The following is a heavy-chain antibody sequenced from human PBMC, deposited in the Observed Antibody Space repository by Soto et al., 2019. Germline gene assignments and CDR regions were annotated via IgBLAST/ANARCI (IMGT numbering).Heavy chain of an antibody. V-gene: IGHV4-31*03. Sequence: QVQLQESGPGLVKASQTLSLICSVSGESISSGGYYWSWIRHHPGKGLEWIGYIYDSESAYYIPSLKRRVTISMDTSKNHFAMKLSSVTAADTAVYYCARASSSSSAADYWGQGTLITVSS. CDR1: GESISSGGYY. CDR2: IYDSESA. CDR3: ARASSSSSAADY. J-gene: IGHJ4*02. D-gene: IGHD6-6*01.